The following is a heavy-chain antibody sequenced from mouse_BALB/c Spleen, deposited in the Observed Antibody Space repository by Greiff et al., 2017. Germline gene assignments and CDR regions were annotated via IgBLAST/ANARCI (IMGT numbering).Heavy chain of an antibody. CDR1: GYTFTSYW. CDR3: ARWNYGSSWFAY. D-gene: IGHD1-2*01. J-gene: IGHJ3*01. Sequence: QVQLQQSGAELAKPGASVKMSCKASGYTFTSYWMHWVKQRPGQGLEWIGYINPSTGYTEYNQKFKDKATLTADKSSSTAYMQLSSLTSEDSAVYYCARWNYGSSWFAYWGQGTLVTVSA. V-gene: IGHV1-7*01. CDR2: INPSTGYT.